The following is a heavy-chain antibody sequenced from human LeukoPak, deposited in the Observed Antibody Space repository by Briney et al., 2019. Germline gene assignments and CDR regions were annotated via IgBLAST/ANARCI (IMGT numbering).Heavy chain of an antibody. J-gene: IGHJ6*03. Sequence: GGSLRLSCAASGFTFSSYAMSWVRQAPGKGLEWVSAISGSGGSTYYADSVKGRFTISRDSSKNTLYLQMNSLRAEDTAVYYCAGTYSPFYYYYMDVWGKGTTVTVSS. D-gene: IGHD4-11*01. V-gene: IGHV3-23*01. CDR2: ISGSGGST. CDR1: GFTFSSYA. CDR3: AGTYSPFYYYYMDV.